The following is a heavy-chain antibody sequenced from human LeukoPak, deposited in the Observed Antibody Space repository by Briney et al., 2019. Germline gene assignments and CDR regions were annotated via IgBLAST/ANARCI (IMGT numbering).Heavy chain of an antibody. CDR2: VGGSGSST. V-gene: IGHV3-23*01. Sequence: TGGSLILSCAASGFTFSGYAMNWVRQAPGKGLEWVSAVGGSGSSTYYADSVKGRFTISRDNSKNTLFLQMNSLTAEDTAMYYCAKAYGSGYYYAYFDNWGQGALVTVSS. J-gene: IGHJ4*02. CDR1: GFTFSGYA. CDR3: AKAYGSGYYYAYFDN. D-gene: IGHD3-10*01.